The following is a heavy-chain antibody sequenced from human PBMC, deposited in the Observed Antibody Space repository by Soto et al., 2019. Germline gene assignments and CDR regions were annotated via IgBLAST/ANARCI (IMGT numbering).Heavy chain of an antibody. J-gene: IGHJ6*03. CDR2: ISAYNGNT. CDR1: GYTFTSYG. Sequence: ASVKVSCKASGYTFTSYGISWVRQAPGQGLEWMGWISAYNGNTNYAQKLQGRVTMTTDTSTSTAYMELRSLRSDDTAVYYCARDPLVTGTNYYYYYMDVWGKGTTVTVSS. V-gene: IGHV1-18*01. D-gene: IGHD1-20*01. CDR3: ARDPLVTGTNYYYYYMDV.